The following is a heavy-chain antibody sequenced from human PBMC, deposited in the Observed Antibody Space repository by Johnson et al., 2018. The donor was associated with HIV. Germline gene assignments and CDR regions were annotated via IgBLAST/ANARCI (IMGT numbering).Heavy chain of an antibody. D-gene: IGHD6-13*01. CDR2: ISYDGNNK. CDR1: GFTFSSYA. V-gene: IGHV3-30*04. CDR3: ARDALQQLVPRGAFNL. Sequence: QVQLVESGGGVVQPGGSLRLSCSASGFTFSSYAMHWVRQTPGKGLEWVAVISYDGNNKYYADSVKGRFIISRDNSKNTVYLQMNSLRAEDTAVYYCARDALQQLVPRGAFNLWGQGTMVTVSS. J-gene: IGHJ3*01.